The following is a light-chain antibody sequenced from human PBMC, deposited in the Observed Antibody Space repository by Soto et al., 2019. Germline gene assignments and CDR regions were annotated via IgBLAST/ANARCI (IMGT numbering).Light chain of an antibody. CDR1: QGVSRF. J-gene: IGKJ4*01. CDR3: QQRSSWPLT. V-gene: IGKV3-11*01. CDR2: DAS. Sequence: EIVLTQSPATLSLSPGERAALSCRASQGVSRFLAWYQQKPGQAPRRLIYDASNRATGIPARFSGRGSGTDFTLAISSLEPEDFAVYYCQQRSSWPLTFGGGTKVEIK.